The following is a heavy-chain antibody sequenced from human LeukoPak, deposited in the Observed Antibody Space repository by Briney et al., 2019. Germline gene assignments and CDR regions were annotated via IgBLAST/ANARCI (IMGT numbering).Heavy chain of an antibody. CDR1: GDSVSSNSAA. V-gene: IGHV6-1*01. Sequence: SQTLSLTCGISGDSVSSNSAASNWIRQSPSRGLEWLGRTYYRSKWFINYAPFVKSRIIINPDTPKNQVSLQLNFVTPEDTAVYYCTRSDCSSGRCPGFDNWGQGTLVTVSS. D-gene: IGHD6-19*01. J-gene: IGHJ4*02. CDR2: TYYRSKWFI. CDR3: TRSDCSSGRCPGFDN.